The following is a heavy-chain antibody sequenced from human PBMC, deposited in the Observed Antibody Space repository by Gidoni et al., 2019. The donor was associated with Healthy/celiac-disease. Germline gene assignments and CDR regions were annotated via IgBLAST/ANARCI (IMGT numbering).Heavy chain of an antibody. V-gene: IGHV3-48*01. CDR2: ISSRSSTI. Sequence: EVQLVESGGGLVQPGGSLRLSCAASGFTFSSYSMNWVRQAPGKGLEWVSYISSRSSTIYYADSVKGRFTISRDNDKNSLYLQRNSLRAEDTAVYYCARGEAGYYGMDVWGQGTTVTVSS. CDR1: GFTFSSYS. CDR3: ARGEAGYYGMDV. J-gene: IGHJ6*02.